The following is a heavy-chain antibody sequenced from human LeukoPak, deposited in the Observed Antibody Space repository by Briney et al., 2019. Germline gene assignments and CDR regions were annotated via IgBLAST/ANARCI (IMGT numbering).Heavy chain of an antibody. CDR2: ISSSSSYI. CDR1: GFTFSSYS. CDR3: ARSIAVAGMATSFDY. V-gene: IGHV3-21*01. J-gene: IGHJ4*02. D-gene: IGHD6-19*01. Sequence: GGSLRLSCAASGFTFSSYSMNWVRQAPGKGLEWVSSISSSSSYIYYADSVKGRFTISRDNAKNSLYLQMNSLRAEDTAVYYCARSIAVAGMATSFDYWGQGTLVTVSS.